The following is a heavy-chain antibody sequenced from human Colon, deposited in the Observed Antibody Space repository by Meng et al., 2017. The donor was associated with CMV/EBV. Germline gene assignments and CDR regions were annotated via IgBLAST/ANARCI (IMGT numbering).Heavy chain of an antibody. V-gene: IGHV3-30*02. CDR1: GFTFGSHV. J-gene: IGHJ6*02. CDR3: AKGRGPNSVTGTPGDYSYQYAMDV. Sequence: GGSLRLSCAASGFTFGSHVMHWVRQAPGKGLEWVAFIRYDGNTNSYADSVKGRFTISRDNSKNTLHLQMNSLRADDTAVYYCAKGRGPNSVTGTPGDYSYQYAMDVWGQGTTVTVSS. D-gene: IGHD1-20*01. CDR2: IRYDGNTN.